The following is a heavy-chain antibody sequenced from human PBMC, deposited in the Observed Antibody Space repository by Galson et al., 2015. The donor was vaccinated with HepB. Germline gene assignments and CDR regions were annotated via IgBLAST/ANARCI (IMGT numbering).Heavy chain of an antibody. D-gene: IGHD3-22*01. V-gene: IGHV3-23*01. CDR3: AKVGDGSDYYYYFNY. CDR1: GFNLRTYA. Sequence: SLRLSCAASGFNLRTYAMGWVRQAPGKGLELVSCISGSGDRIYYADSVKGRFTISRDNSKNTLYLQMDSLRAEDTAVFYCAKVGDGSDYYYYFNYWGQGTLVSVSS. CDR2: ISGSGDRI. J-gene: IGHJ4*02.